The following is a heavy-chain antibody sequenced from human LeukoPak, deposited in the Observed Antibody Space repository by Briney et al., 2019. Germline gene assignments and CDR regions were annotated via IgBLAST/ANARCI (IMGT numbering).Heavy chain of an antibody. D-gene: IGHD3/OR15-3a*01. CDR2: ISGSGGST. CDR3: AKDFLDPFGY. Sequence: ETLSLTCTVSGGSISSDSYYWSWVRQAPGKGLEWVSAISGSGGSTYYADSVKGRFTISRDNSKNTLYLQMNSLRAEDTAVYYCAKDFLDPFGYWGQGTLVTVSS. J-gene: IGHJ4*02. CDR1: GGSISSDSYY. V-gene: IGHV3-23*01.